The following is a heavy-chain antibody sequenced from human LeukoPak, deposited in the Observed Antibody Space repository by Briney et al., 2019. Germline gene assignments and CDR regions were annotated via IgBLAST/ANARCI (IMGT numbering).Heavy chain of an antibody. D-gene: IGHD4-17*01. Sequence: SETLSLTCTVSGGSISSTSYYWGWIRQPPGKGLEWIGNILYSGSTYYNPSLKSRVTISADTSKNQFSLRLGSVTAADTAVYYCARYQRGDFRNFDYWGQGTLLTVSS. CDR2: ILYSGST. J-gene: IGHJ4*02. V-gene: IGHV4-39*01. CDR1: GGSISSTSYY. CDR3: ARYQRGDFRNFDY.